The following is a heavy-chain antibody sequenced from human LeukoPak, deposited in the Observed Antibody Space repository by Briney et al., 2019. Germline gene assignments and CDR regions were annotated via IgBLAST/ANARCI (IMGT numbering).Heavy chain of an antibody. J-gene: IGHJ3*02. CDR2: IYYSGST. Sequence: SETLSLTCTVSGGSISSYYWSWIRQPPGKGLEWIGYIYYSGSTNYNPPLKSRVTISVDTSKNQFSLKLSSVTAADTAVYYCARLTTMIVVVPNAFDIWGQGTMVTVSS. CDR3: ARLTTMIVVVPNAFDI. D-gene: IGHD3-22*01. V-gene: IGHV4-59*08. CDR1: GGSISSYY.